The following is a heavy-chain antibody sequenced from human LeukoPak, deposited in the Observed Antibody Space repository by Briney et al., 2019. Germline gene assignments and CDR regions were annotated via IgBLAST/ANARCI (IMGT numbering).Heavy chain of an antibody. CDR2: ISPSDGNT. J-gene: IGHJ4*02. CDR1: GFXFSKYA. Sequence: GGSLRLSCAASGFXFSKYAISWVRQAPGKGLEWVSAISPSDGNTFYADSVKGRFTISRDNSKNTLSLQMNSLRAEDTALYYCAKDSSVPYGITDWGQGTLVTVSS. V-gene: IGHV3-23*01. CDR3: AKDSSVPYGITD. D-gene: IGHD4-17*01.